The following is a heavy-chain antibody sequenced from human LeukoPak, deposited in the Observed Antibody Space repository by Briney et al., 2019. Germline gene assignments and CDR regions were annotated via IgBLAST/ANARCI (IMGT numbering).Heavy chain of an antibody. CDR1: GYTFTSYD. V-gene: IGHV1-8*01. CDR2: MNPDSGNT. Sequence: ASVKVSCKTSGYTFTSYDINWVRQATGQGLEWMGWMNPDSGNTFYAQKFQGRVTITADKSTSTAYMELSSLRSEDPAAYYCARDLGGPGIAAAGTGDYWGQGTLVTVSS. J-gene: IGHJ4*02. CDR3: ARDLGGPGIAAAGTGDY. D-gene: IGHD6-13*01.